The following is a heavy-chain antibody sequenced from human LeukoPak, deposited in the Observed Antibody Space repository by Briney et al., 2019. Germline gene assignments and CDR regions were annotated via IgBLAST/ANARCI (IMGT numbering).Heavy chain of an antibody. V-gene: IGHV1-69*05. J-gene: IGHJ4*02. CDR2: IIPIFGTA. CDR1: GGTFSSYA. Sequence: SVKVSCKASGGTFSSYAISWVRQAPGQGLEWMGGIIPIFGTANYAQKFQGRVTITTDESTSTAYMGLSSLRSEDTAVYYCARARGGEATAFDYWGQGTLVTVSS. D-gene: IGHD5-12*01. CDR3: ARARGGEATAFDY.